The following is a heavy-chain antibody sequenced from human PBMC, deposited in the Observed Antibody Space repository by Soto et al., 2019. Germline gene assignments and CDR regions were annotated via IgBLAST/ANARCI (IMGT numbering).Heavy chain of an antibody. J-gene: IGHJ5*02. D-gene: IGHD1-26*01. CDR2: ISAYNGNK. CDR1: GYTFTSYG. V-gene: IGHV1-18*01. Sequence: ASVKVSCKASGYTFTSYGISWVRQAPGQGLEWMGWISAYNGNKKYAQKLQGRVTMTTDTSTSTAYMELRSLRSDDTAVYYCARDLGGSYYAPVDPWGQGTLVTVSS. CDR3: ARDLGGSYYAPVDP.